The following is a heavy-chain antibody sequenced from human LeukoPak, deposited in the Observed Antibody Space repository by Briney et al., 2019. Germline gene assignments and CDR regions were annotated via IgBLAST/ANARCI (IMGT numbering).Heavy chain of an antibody. V-gene: IGHV4-34*01. CDR2: INHSGST. CDR1: GGSFSAYY. J-gene: IGHJ4*02. CDR3: ARGRLNYFGSGSYYNAPHFDY. Sequence: PSETLSLTCAVYGGSFSAYYWSWIRQPPGKGLEWIGEINHSGSTNYNPSLKSRVTISVDASKNQFSLKLSSVTAADTAVYYYARGRLNYFGSGSYYNAPHFDYWGQGTLVTVSS. D-gene: IGHD3-10*01.